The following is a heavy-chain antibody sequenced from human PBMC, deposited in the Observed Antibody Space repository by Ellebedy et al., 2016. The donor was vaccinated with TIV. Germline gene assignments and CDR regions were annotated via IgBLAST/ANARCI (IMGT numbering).Heavy chain of an antibody. J-gene: IGHJ6*02. CDR2: IKEDGNEK. Sequence: GESLKISCAASGFTLKTYWMSWVRQAPGKGLEWVANIKEDGNEKYYVDSVKGRFTISRDNAKNSLYLQMNSLRAEDTAAYYCARGGGYHNMDPWGQGTTVTVSS. CDR1: GFTLKTYW. V-gene: IGHV3-7*03. CDR3: ARGGGYHNMDP. D-gene: IGHD3-10*01.